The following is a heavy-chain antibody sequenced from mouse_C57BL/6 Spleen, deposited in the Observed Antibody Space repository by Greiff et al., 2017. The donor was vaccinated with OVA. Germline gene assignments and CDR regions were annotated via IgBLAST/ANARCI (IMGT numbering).Heavy chain of an antibody. V-gene: IGHV1-69*01. J-gene: IGHJ2*01. CDR1: GYTFTSYC. Sequence: QVQLQQPGAELVMPGASVKLSCKASGYTFTSYCMHGVKQGPGQGLEWLGEIDPSYSYTNYNQKFKGKSTLTVDKSSSTAYMQLSSLTSEDSAVYYCARDDGYLDYWGQGTTLTVSS. CDR3: ARDDGYLDY. D-gene: IGHD2-3*01. CDR2: IDPSYSYT.